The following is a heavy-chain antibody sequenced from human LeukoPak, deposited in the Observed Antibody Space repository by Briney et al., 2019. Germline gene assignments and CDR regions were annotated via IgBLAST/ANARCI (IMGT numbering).Heavy chain of an antibody. D-gene: IGHD6-19*01. V-gene: IGHV3-33*01. Sequence: GGSLRLSCAASGFTFSSYGVHWVRQAPGKGLEWVAVIWYDGSNKYYADSVKGRFTISRDNSKNTLYLQMNSLRAEDTAVYYCASSGPYSSGWYYFDYWGQGTLVTVSS. CDR2: IWYDGSNK. CDR1: GFTFSSYG. J-gene: IGHJ4*02. CDR3: ASSGPYSSGWYYFDY.